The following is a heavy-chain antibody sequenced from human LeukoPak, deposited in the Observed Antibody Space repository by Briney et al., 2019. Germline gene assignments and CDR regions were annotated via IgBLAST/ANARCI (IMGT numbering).Heavy chain of an antibody. CDR3: ARDSKGIVLPYYFDL. D-gene: IGHD2-8*02. V-gene: IGHV3-11*04. CDR2: ISSSGDTK. CDR1: GFTFSDYY. J-gene: IGHJ4*02. Sequence: PGGSLRLSCAASGFTFSDYYMSWIRQAPGKGLEWVSYISSSGDTKYYADSVKGRFPISRDNAKNSLYLQMNSLRAEDTAVYYCARDSKGIVLPYYFDLWGQGTLVTVSS.